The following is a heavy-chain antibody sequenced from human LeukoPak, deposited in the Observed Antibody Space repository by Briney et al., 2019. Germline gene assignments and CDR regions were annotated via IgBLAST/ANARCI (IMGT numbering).Heavy chain of an antibody. D-gene: IGHD4-17*01. CDR2: IYYSWST. J-gene: IGHJ4*02. CDR3: ARVSYGDYEYYFDY. CDR1: GGSISSYY. V-gene: IGHV4-59*01. Sequence: SETLSLTCTVSGGSISSYYWSWIRQPPGKGLELIGYIYYSWSTNYNPSLKSRVTISVYTSKNQFSLKLSSVTAADTDVYYCARVSYGDYEYYFDYWGQGTLVTVSS.